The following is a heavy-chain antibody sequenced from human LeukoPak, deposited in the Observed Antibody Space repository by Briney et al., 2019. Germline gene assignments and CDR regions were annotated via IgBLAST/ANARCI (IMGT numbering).Heavy chain of an antibody. J-gene: IGHJ6*02. CDR2: IYLYGTT. CDR3: ARQKWEQQGRDYYFNGLDV. Sequence: PSETLSLTCAVSGGSISSSNWWSWVRQSPVKGLEWIGEIYLYGTTKYNPSFTSRVTMSVDRSRNQFSLKLTSVTAADTAVYYCARQKWEQQGRDYYFNGLDVWGPGTTVIVSS. CDR1: GGSISSSNW. V-gene: IGHV4-4*02. D-gene: IGHD1/OR15-1a*01.